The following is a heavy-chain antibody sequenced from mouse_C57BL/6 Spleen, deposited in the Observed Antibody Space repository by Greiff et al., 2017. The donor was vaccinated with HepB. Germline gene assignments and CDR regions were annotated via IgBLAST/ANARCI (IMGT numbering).Heavy chain of an antibody. CDR3: ARKGNWEGYFDY. V-gene: IGHV2-2*01. Sequence: VQRVESGPGLVQPSQSLSITCTVSGFSLTSYGVHWVRQSPGKGLEWLGVIWSGGSTDYNAAFISRLSISKDNSKSQVFFKMNSLQADDTAIYYCARKGNWEGYFDYWGQGTTLTVSS. CDR2: IWSGGST. J-gene: IGHJ2*01. CDR1: GFSLTSYG. D-gene: IGHD4-1*01.